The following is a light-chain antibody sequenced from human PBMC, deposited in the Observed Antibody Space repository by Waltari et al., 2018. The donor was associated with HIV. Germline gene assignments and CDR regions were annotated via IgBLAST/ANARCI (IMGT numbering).Light chain of an antibody. Sequence: QSALTQPASVSGSPGQSITISCTGPSSDVGAYNFVSCYRQHPGKAPRLMIYDVSNRPSGVSNRFSGSKAGNTASLTIFGRQAEDEADYYCSSYTSRSTPIGVFGGETKLTVL. J-gene: IGLJ2*01. CDR2: DVS. CDR1: SSDVGAYNF. CDR3: SSYTSRSTPIGV. V-gene: IGLV2-14*01.